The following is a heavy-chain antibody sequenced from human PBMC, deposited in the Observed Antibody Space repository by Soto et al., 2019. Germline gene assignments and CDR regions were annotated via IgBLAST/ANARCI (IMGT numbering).Heavy chain of an antibody. CDR2: IYWDDDE. D-gene: IGHD3-22*01. V-gene: IGHV2-5*02. CDR1: GFSLSSSGVG. J-gene: IGHJ5*01. CDR3: AHSAYYYETSGQYLDS. Sequence: QITLRESGPTLVKPTQTLTLTCTFSGFSLSSSGVGVGWIRQPPGKALEWLALIYWDDDERYSPSLKSRLTITKDTSKNQVVLTMTNMDPVDTATYYCAHSAYYYETSGQYLDSWGQGTLVTVSS.